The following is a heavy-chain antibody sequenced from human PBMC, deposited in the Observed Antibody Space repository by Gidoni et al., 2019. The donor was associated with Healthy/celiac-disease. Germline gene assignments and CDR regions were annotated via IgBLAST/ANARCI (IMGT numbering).Heavy chain of an antibody. V-gene: IGHV3-20*01. CDR3: ARDFLGYCSSTSCYKGWNWFDP. D-gene: IGHD2-2*01. Sequence: EVQLVESGGGVVRPGGSLRLSCAASGFTFDDYGMSWVRQAPGKGLGWVSGINWNGGSTGYADSVKGRFTISRDNAKNSLYLQMNSLRAEDTALYHCARDFLGYCSSTSCYKGWNWFDPWGQGTLVTVSS. CDR1: GFTFDDYG. CDR2: INWNGGST. J-gene: IGHJ5*02.